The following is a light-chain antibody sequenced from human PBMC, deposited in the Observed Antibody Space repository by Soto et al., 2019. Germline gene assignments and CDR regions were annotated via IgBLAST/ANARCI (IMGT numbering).Light chain of an antibody. CDR1: QGIIGL. CDR3: QQGNKFPLT. Sequence: DIQMTQSPSSVSASVGDRVTITCRTSQGIIGLIAWYQQKPGKAPKLLISAASSLQSGVPSRFSGSGSGKDFTLTISSLQPEDFATYYCQQGNKFPLTFGGGTRVEIK. CDR2: AAS. J-gene: IGKJ4*01. V-gene: IGKV1-12*01.